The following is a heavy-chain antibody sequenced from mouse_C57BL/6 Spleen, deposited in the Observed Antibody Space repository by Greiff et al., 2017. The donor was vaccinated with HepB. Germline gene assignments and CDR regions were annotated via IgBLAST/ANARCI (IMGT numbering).Heavy chain of an antibody. CDR2: IDPSDSET. V-gene: IGHV1-52*01. CDR1: GYTFTSYW. Sequence: QVQLQQPGAELVRPGSSVKLSCKASGYTFTSYWMHWVKQRPIQGLEWIGNIDPSDSETHYNQKFKDKATLTVDKSSSTAYMQLSSLTSEDSAVYYCAREGSDYDGTWFAYWGQGTLVTVSA. J-gene: IGHJ3*01. CDR3: AREGSDYDGTWFAY. D-gene: IGHD2-4*01.